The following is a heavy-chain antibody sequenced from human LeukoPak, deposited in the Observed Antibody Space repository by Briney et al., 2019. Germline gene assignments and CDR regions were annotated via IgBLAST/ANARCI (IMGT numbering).Heavy chain of an antibody. D-gene: IGHD3-22*01. J-gene: IGHJ3*02. V-gene: IGHV4-39*07. CDR1: SGSISTSNY. CDR3: AKSNGYGLIDI. Sequence: SETLSLTCTVSSGSISTSNYWGWVRQPPGKALEWIGNIFYSGSTYYSPSLKSRVTISLDTSRNQFSLKLSSVTAADTAVYYCAKSNGYGLIDIWGQGTMVTVSS. CDR2: IFYSGST.